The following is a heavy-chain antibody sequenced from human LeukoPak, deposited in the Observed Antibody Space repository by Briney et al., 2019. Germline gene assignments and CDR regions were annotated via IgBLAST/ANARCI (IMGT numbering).Heavy chain of an antibody. CDR1: GYTLTELS. D-gene: IGHD2-21*02. CDR3: ATGLPGALRPLLGY. J-gene: IGHJ4*02. Sequence: ASVKVSCKISGYTLTELSMHWVRQAPGKGLEWMGGFDPEDGETIYAQKFQGRVTMTEDTSTDTAYMELSSLRSEDTAVYYCATGLPGALRPLLGYWGQGTLVTVSS. CDR2: FDPEDGET. V-gene: IGHV1-24*01.